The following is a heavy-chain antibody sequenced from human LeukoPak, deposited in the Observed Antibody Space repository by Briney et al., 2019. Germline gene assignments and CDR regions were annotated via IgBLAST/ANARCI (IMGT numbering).Heavy chain of an antibody. CDR1: GFSVSTSY. Sequence: PGGSLRLSCAASGFSVSTSYTNWVRQAPGKGLEWVSVIYSDGSTKYADSVKARFTISRDNSKNMVYLQMKSLRVEDTAVYYCARGTLDNWGQGTLVTVSS. D-gene: IGHD3/OR15-3a*01. CDR2: IYSDGST. V-gene: IGHV3-53*01. J-gene: IGHJ4*02. CDR3: ARGTLDN.